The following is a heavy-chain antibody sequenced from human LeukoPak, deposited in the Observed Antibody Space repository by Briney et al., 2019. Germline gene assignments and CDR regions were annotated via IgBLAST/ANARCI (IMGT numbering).Heavy chain of an antibody. Sequence: SETLSLTCTVSGGSISSYYWSWIRQPPGKGLEWIGYIYYSGSTNYNPSLKSRVTISVDTSKNQFSLKLSPVTAADTAVYYCAREVTMIVVAKGAFDIWGQGTMVTVSS. CDR3: AREVTMIVVAKGAFDI. J-gene: IGHJ3*02. CDR1: GGSISSYY. V-gene: IGHV4-59*01. CDR2: IYYSGST. D-gene: IGHD3-22*01.